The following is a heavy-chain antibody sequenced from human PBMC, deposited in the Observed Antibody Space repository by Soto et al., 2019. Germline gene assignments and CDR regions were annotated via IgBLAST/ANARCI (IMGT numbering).Heavy chain of an antibody. CDR2: IFPGDSDT. V-gene: IGHV5-51*01. Sequence: GESLKISCKASGFSLNTYWIAWVRQMPGKGLEWMGAIFPGDSDTKYSPSFEGQVTISADRSTSTAYVQWDSLRASDSARYYCARQGPPYPGSGYYYDMDVWGPGTTVTAP. CDR3: ARQGPPYPGSGYYYDMDV. J-gene: IGHJ6*02. CDR1: GFSLNTYW. D-gene: IGHD2-2*01.